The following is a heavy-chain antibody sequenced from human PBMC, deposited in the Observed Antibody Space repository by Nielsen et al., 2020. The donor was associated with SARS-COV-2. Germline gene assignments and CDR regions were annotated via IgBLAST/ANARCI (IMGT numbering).Heavy chain of an antibody. CDR2: IKQDGSEK. Sequence: GESLKISCAASGFTFSSYWMSWVRQAPGKGLEWVANIKQDGSEKYYVDSVKGRFTISRDNAKNSLYLQMNSLRAEDTALYYCAKDSLGMDVWGQGTTVTVSS. J-gene: IGHJ6*02. CDR1: GFTFSSYW. D-gene: IGHD3-16*02. V-gene: IGHV3-7*03. CDR3: AKDSLGMDV.